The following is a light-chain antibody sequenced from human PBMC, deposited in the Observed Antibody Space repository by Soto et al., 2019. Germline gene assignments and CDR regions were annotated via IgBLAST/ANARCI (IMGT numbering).Light chain of an antibody. V-gene: IGKV2-28*01. CDR1: QSLLHSNGYNY. CDR3: MQALQTPWT. CDR2: LGS. J-gene: IGKJ1*01. Sequence: DIVMTQTKLSLPVTPGEPASISCRSSQSLLHSNGYNYLDWYLQKPGQSPQLLIYLGSNRASGVPDRFSGSGSGTDFTLKISRVEAEDVGVYYCMQALQTPWTFGQGTKVDI.